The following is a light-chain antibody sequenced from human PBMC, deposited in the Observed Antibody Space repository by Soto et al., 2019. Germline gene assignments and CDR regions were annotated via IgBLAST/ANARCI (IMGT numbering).Light chain of an antibody. CDR3: SSYTSSSLYV. CDR1: SSDVGGYNY. CDR2: DVS. Sequence: QSVLTQPASVSGSPGQSITISCTGTSSDVGGYNYVSWYQQHPGKAPKLMIYDVSNRPSGVSNRFSGSKFGNTASLTISGLQAEDEADYYCSSYTSSSLYVFGTGTKLTVL. V-gene: IGLV2-14*01. J-gene: IGLJ1*01.